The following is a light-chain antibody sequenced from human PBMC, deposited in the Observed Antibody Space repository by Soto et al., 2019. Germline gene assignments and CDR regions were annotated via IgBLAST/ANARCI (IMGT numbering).Light chain of an antibody. CDR2: DVS. CDR1: SSDIGDSNY. V-gene: IGLV2-14*03. CDR3: SSFRSSSTSYV. Sequence: QSVLTQPASVSGSPGQSITISCTGTSSDIGDSNYVSWYQQHPGKAPKLVIYDVSNRPSGASNRFSGSKSANTASLTISGLQAEDEADYYCSSFRSSSTSYVFGTGTKVTVL. J-gene: IGLJ1*01.